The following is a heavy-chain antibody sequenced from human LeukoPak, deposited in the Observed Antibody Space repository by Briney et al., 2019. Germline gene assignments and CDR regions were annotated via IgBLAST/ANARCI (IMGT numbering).Heavy chain of an antibody. D-gene: IGHD5-18*01. CDR3: ARDRSPAPGRSYGRGHFDY. CDR2: INPNSGGT. Sequence: ASVKVSCKASGYTFTGYYMHWVRQAPGQGLEWMGWINPNSGGTSYAQKFQGRVTMTRDTSINTAYMELSRLRSDDTAVYYCARDRSPAPGRSYGRGHFDYWGQGTLVTVSS. J-gene: IGHJ4*02. V-gene: IGHV1-2*02. CDR1: GYTFTGYY.